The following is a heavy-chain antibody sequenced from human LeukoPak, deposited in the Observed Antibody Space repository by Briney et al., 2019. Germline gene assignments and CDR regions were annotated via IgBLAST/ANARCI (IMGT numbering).Heavy chain of an antibody. CDR2: IYTSGST. V-gene: IGHV4-61*02. J-gene: IGHJ5*02. CDR1: GGSISSGSYY. CDR3: ARLVPPGWFDP. Sequence: SETLSLTCTVSGGSISSGSYYWSWIRQPAGKGLEWIGRIYTSGSTKYNPSLKSRVTISVDTSKNQFSLKLTSVTAADTAVYYCARLVPPGWFDPWGQGTLVTVSS.